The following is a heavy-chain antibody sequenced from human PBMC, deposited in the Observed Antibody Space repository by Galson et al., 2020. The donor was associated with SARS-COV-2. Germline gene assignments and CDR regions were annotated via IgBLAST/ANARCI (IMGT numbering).Heavy chain of an antibody. CDR1: GFTFTNYG. Sequence: RSGGSLRLSCAASGFTFTNYGMHWVRQAPGKGLEWVAVISYVGGNTFYADSVKGRFTISKDNSKSTLFLHMNSLRAEDTAVYYCAKQGGPFDFYSLYAMDVWGQGTTVTVSS. V-gene: IGHV3-30*18. CDR3: AKQGGPFDFYSLYAMDV. J-gene: IGHJ6*02. D-gene: IGHD3-3*01. CDR2: ISYVGGNT.